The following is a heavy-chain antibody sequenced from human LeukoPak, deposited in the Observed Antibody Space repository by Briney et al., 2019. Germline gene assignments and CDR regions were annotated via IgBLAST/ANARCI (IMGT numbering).Heavy chain of an antibody. CDR3: ARDRRDILTGYLDY. D-gene: IGHD3-9*01. J-gene: IGHJ4*02. CDR2: ISSSGSTR. V-gene: IGHV3-11*04. CDR1: GFTVSSNY. Sequence: GGSLRLSCAASGFTVSSNYMSWVRQAPGKGLEWISYISSSGSTRYYADSVKGRFTISRDNAKNSLYLQMNSLRAEDTAVYYCARDRRDILTGYLDYWGQGTLVTVSS.